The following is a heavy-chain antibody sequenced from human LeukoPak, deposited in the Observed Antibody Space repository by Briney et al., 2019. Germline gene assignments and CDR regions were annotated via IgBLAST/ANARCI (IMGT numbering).Heavy chain of an antibody. CDR1: GFTFDDYA. J-gene: IGHJ4*02. V-gene: IGHV3-9*01. D-gene: IGHD3-10*01. Sequence: PGGSLRLSCAASGFTFDDYAMHWVRQAPGKGLEWVSGISWNSGSIGYADSVKGRFTVSRDNAWNTLYLQMNSLRAEDTAVYYCARDVAGSGSLWGQGTLITVSS. CDR2: ISWNSGSI. CDR3: ARDVAGSGSL.